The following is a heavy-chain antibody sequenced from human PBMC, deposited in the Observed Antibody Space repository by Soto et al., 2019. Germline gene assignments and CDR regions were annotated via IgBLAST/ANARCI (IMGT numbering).Heavy chain of an antibody. J-gene: IGHJ5*02. D-gene: IGHD1-7*01. CDR1: GGTFSSYA. CDR2: IIPIFGTA. V-gene: IGHV1-69*01. Sequence: QVQLVQSGAEVKKPGSSVKVSCKASGGTFSSYAISWVRQAPGQGLEWMGGIIPIFGTANYAQKFQGRVTITADESTSTAYMELSSLRSEDTAVYYCASSERQTGTTYFNWFDPWGQGTLVPVSS. CDR3: ASSERQTGTTYFNWFDP.